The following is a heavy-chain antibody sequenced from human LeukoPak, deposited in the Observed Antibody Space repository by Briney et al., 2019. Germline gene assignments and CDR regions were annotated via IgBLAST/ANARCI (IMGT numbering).Heavy chain of an antibody. Sequence: ASVKVSCKASGGTFSSYAISWVRQAPGQGLEWMGGIIPIFGTANYAQKFQGRVTITTDESTSTAYMELSSLRSEDTAVYYCAISGSSSSSTRRYYYMDVRGKGTTVTVSS. CDR1: GGTFSSYA. D-gene: IGHD6-6*01. CDR3: AISGSSSSSTRRYYYMDV. J-gene: IGHJ6*03. V-gene: IGHV1-69*05. CDR2: IIPIFGTA.